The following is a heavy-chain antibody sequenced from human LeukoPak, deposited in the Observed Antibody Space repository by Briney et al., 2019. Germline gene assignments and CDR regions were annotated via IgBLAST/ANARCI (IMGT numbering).Heavy chain of an antibody. CDR2: IYSGGST. V-gene: IGHV3-53*01. CDR3: ARETAY. J-gene: IGHJ4*02. Sequence: GGSLRLSGAGSEFTVSSNYMSWVHQAPGKGLEWVSVIYSGGSTYYADSVKGRFTISRDNSKNTLYLQMNSLRAEDTAVYYCARETAYWGQGTLVTVSS. CDR1: EFTVSSNY.